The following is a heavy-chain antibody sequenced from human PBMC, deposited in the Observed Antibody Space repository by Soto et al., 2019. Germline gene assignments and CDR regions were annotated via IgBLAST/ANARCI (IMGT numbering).Heavy chain of an antibody. CDR3: AREETAWPLAYGLDV. CDR2: ISSRGDT. Sequence: GPLRLSGAASVFSFSTYSMNWVRQAPGKGLEWVSSISSRGDTYYADSVKGRFTISRDNAKNSVSLQMDSLRAEDAAVYYCAREETAWPLAYGLDVWGQGTRVTVSS. J-gene: IGHJ6*02. D-gene: IGHD2-21*02. V-gene: IGHV3-21*01. CDR1: VFSFSTYS.